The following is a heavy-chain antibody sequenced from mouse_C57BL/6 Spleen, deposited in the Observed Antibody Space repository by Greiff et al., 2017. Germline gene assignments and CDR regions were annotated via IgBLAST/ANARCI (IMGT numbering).Heavy chain of an antibody. CDR1: GYTFTGYW. Sequence: VQLQQSGAELVKPGASVKMSCKASGYTFTGYWITWVKQRPGQGLAWIGDIYPGSGSTTYNEKFKSKATLTVDTSSSTAYMQLSILTSAHSAVYYCARRPGSSYEAWFAYWGQGTLVTVSA. V-gene: IGHV1-55*01. CDR2: IYPGSGST. J-gene: IGHJ3*01. D-gene: IGHD1-1*01. CDR3: ARRPGSSYEAWFAY.